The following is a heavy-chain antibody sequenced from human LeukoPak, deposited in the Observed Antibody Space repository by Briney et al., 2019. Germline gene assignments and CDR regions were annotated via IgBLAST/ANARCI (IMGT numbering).Heavy chain of an antibody. CDR3: ARDGGGDY. Sequence: GGSLRPSCAASGFTFSLYSMNWVRQAPGKGLEWVSYITSGSSTIYYAESVRGRFTISRDNAKNSLFLQMNSLRAEDTAVYYCARDGGGDYWGQGTLVTVSS. V-gene: IGHV3-48*01. D-gene: IGHD3-16*01. CDR2: ITSGSSTI. J-gene: IGHJ4*02. CDR1: GFTFSLYS.